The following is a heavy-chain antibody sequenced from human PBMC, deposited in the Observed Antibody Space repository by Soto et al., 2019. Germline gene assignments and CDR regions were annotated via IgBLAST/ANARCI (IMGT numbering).Heavy chain of an antibody. CDR1: GFTFSSYA. Sequence: PGGSLRLSCAASGFTFSSYAMHWVRHAPGKGLEWVAVISYDGSNKYYADSVKGRFTISRDNSKNTLYLQMNSLRAEDTAVYYCARDFVVVVAATEGDDYWGQGTLVTVSS. V-gene: IGHV3-30-3*01. D-gene: IGHD2-15*01. J-gene: IGHJ4*02. CDR3: ARDFVVVVAATEGDDY. CDR2: ISYDGSNK.